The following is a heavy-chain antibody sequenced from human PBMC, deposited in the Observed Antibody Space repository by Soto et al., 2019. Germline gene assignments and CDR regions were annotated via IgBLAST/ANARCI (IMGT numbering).Heavy chain of an antibody. CDR2: IIPIFATT. D-gene: IGHD2-15*01. V-gene: IGHV1-69*01. CDR1: GDIFSDYS. J-gene: IGHJ4*02. CDR3: ARDKAQWRHRGSNHFDY. Sequence: QVQLVQSGAEVKKPGSSVKVSCKASGDIFSDYSFSWVRQAPGQGLEWVGGIIPIFATTIYAQKFQGRVTITADESTATTYMELSSLRSDDTAVYYCARDKAQWRHRGSNHFDYWGQGTLVTVSS.